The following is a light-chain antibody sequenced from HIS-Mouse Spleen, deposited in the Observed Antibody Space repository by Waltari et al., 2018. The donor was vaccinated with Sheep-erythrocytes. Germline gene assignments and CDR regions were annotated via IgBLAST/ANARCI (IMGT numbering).Light chain of an antibody. J-gene: IGLJ3*02. V-gene: IGLV2-14*01. CDR3: SSYTSSSTWV. CDR1: SSDVGVYTA. Sequence: QSALTQPASVSGSPGQSITIPCTGTSSDVGVYTAVPWYQQHPGKAPKLMIYEVSNRPSGVSNRFSGSKSGNTASLTISGLQAEDEADYYCSSYTSSSTWVFGGGTKLTVL. CDR2: EVS.